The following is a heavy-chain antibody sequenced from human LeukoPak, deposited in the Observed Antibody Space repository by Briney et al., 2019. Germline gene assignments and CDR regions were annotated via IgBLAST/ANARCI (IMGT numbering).Heavy chain of an antibody. CDR1: GGSFSGYY. J-gene: IGHJ4*02. D-gene: IGHD1-26*01. Sequence: SETLSLTCAAYGGSFSGYYWSWIRQPPGKGLEWIGEINHSGSTNYNPSLKSRVTISVDTSKNQFSLKLSSVTAADTAVYYCARDTTGYWGQGTLVTVSS. V-gene: IGHV4-34*01. CDR2: INHSGST. CDR3: ARDTTGY.